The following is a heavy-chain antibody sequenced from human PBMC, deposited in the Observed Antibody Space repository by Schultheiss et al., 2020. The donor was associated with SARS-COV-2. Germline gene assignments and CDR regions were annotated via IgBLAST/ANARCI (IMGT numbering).Heavy chain of an antibody. CDR1: GFTFSNAW. V-gene: IGHV3-21*01. Sequence: GGSLRLSCAASGFTFSNAWMNWVRQAPGKGLEWVSSISSSSSYIYYADSVKGRFTISRDNAKNSLYLQMNSLRAEDTAVYYCARAMRIVATMGYYYYYYMDVWGKGTTVTVSS. CDR2: ISSSSSYI. J-gene: IGHJ6*03. D-gene: IGHD5-12*01. CDR3: ARAMRIVATMGYYYYYYMDV.